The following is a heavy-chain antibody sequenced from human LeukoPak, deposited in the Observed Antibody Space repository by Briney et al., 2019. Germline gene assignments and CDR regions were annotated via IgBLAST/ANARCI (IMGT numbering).Heavy chain of an antibody. V-gene: IGHV1-3*03. CDR1: GYTFTSYG. D-gene: IGHD5-12*01. CDR2: INAGNGNT. CDR3: ARARGKGVQGARYSGYDFGY. Sequence: ASVKVSCKASGYTFTSYGISWVRQAPGQRLEWMGWINAGNGNTKYSQEFQGRVTITRDTSASTAYMELSSLRSEDMAVYYCARARGKGVQGARYSGYDFGYWGQGTLVTVSS. J-gene: IGHJ4*02.